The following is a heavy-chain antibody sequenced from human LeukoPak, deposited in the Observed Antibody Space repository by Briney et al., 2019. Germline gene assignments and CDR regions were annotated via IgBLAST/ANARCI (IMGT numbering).Heavy chain of an antibody. J-gene: IGHJ4*02. D-gene: IGHD1-26*01. Sequence: ASVKVSCKASGYTFRDYYMHWVRQAPGQGLEWMSWGSGNSGATGYARKFKGRVTVTRDTAMSTAYMELSSLRSDDTAVYYCVRSNSRAYYQLDYWGQGTLVSVSS. CDR2: GSGNSGAT. CDR3: VRSNSRAYYQLDY. CDR1: GYTFRDYY. V-gene: IGHV1-2*02.